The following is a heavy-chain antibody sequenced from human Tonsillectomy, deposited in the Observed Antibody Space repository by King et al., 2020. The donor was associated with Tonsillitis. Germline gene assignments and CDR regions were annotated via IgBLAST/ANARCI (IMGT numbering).Heavy chain of an antibody. V-gene: IGHV1-18*01. D-gene: IGHD6-13*01. CDR1: VYTFTSYG. CDR2: VSPYNVYT. CDR3: ARDIGAAAGTSPGY. Sequence: QLVQSGGEVKKPGASVKVSCKASVYTFTSYGISWVREAPGQGLEWMGWVSPYNVYTIYVQKLQGRVTMTTDTSTSTAYMELWGLRSDDTAVYYCARDIGAAAGTSPGYWGQGTLVIVFS. J-gene: IGHJ4*02.